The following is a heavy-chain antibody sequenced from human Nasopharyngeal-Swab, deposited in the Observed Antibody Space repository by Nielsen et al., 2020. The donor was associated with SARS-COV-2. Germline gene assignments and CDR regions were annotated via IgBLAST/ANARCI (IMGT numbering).Heavy chain of an antibody. J-gene: IGHJ4*02. CDR3: TTDRNTYYDILTGYHEYPDY. V-gene: IGHV3-15*01. CDR2: IKSKTDGGTT. Sequence: GASLKISCAASGFTFSNAWLSWVRQAPGKGLEWFGRIKSKTDGGTTDYAAPVKGRFTISRDDSKNTLYLQMNSLKTEDAAVYYCTTDRNTYYDILTGYHEYPDYWGQGTLVTVSS. D-gene: IGHD3-9*01. CDR1: GFTFSNAW.